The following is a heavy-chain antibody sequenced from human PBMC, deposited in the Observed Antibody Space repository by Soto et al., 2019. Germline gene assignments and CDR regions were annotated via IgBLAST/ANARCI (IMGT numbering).Heavy chain of an antibody. J-gene: IGHJ3*02. CDR2: INTGNGNT. CDR3: ARASGAFDI. Sequence: QVQLVQSGAEVKKPGASVKISCKTSGYKFTSYAMHWVRQAPGQRLEWMGWINTGNGNTKYSQKFQDRVTITMDTSASTAYMELSSLRSEDTAMYYCARASGAFDIWGQGTMVTVSS. V-gene: IGHV1-3*04. CDR1: GYKFTSYA. D-gene: IGHD3-3*01.